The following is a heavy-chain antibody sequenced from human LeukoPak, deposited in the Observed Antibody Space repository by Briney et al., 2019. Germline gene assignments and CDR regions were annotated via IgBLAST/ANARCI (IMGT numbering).Heavy chain of an antibody. CDR1: GFTFSSYD. V-gene: IGHV3-13*01. CDR2: IGTAGDT. CDR3: ARGDIAVAGLYYFDY. D-gene: IGHD6-19*01. Sequence: GGSLRLSCAASGFTFSSYDMHWVRQATGKGLEWVSAIGTAGDTYYPGSVKGRFTISRENAKNSLYLQMNSLRAEDTAVYYCARGDIAVAGLYYFDYWGQGTLVTVSS. J-gene: IGHJ4*02.